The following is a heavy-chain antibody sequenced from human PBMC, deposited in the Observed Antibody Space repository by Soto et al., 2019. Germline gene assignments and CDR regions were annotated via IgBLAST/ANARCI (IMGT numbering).Heavy chain of an antibody. CDR2: INPNSGGT. J-gene: IGHJ6*02. Sequence: GASVKVSCKASGYTFTGYYMHWVRQAPGQGLEWMGWINPNSGGTNYAQKFQGWVTMTRDTSISTAYMELSRLRSVDTVVYYCARGGYGSYYGMDVWGQGTTVTVSS. V-gene: IGHV1-2*04. CDR3: ARGGYGSYYGMDV. D-gene: IGHD5-18*01. CDR1: GYTFTGYY.